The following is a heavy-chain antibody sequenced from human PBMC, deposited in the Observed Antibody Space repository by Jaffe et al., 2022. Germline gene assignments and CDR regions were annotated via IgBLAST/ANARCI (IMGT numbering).Heavy chain of an antibody. CDR3: ARSRVSRDGYTVISLGRPYYFDY. Sequence: QVQLQESGPGLVKPSETLSLTCAVSGYSISSGYYWGWIRQPPGKGLEWIGSIYHSGSTYYNPSLKSRVTISVDTSKNQFSLKLSSVTAADTAVYYCARSRVSRDGYTVISLGRPYYFDYWGQGTLVTVSS. CDR1: GYSISSGYY. V-gene: IGHV4-38-2*01. CDR2: IYHSGST. D-gene: IGHD4-4*01. J-gene: IGHJ4*02.